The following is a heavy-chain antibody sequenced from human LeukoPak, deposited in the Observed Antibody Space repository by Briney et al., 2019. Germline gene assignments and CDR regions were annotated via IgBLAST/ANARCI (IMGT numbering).Heavy chain of an antibody. CDR3: ARQIIAGALCDY. CDR1: GYTFTGYY. D-gene: IGHD6-19*01. J-gene: IGHJ4*02. CDR2: INPNSGGT. V-gene: IGHV1-2*02. Sequence: ASVKVSCKASGYTFTGYYMHWVRQAPGQGLEWMGWINPNSGGTNYAQKFQGRVTMTRDTSISTAYMELSRLRSDDTAVYYCARQIIAGALCDYWGQGTLVTVSS.